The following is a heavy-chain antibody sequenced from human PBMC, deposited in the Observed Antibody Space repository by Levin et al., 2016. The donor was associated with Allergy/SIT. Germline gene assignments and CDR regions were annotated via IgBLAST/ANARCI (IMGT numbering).Heavy chain of an antibody. D-gene: IGHD5-12*01. Sequence: WVRQAPGQGLEWMGRIIPILGIANYAQKFQGRVTITADKSTSTAYMELSSLRSEDTAVYYCARDPGAYSGYDYNWFDPWGQGTLVTVSS. V-gene: IGHV1-69*04. J-gene: IGHJ5*02. CDR3: ARDPGAYSGYDYNWFDP. CDR2: IIPILGIA.